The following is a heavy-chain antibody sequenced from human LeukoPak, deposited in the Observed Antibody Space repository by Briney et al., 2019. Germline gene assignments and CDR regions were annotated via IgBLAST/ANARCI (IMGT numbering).Heavy chain of an antibody. V-gene: IGHV4-39*01. CDR2: IYYSGST. J-gene: IGHJ4*02. Sequence: PSETLSLTCTVSGGSISSTSYYWGWIRQPPGKGLEWIGSIYYSGSTYYNPSLKSRVTTSIDTSKNQFSLKLTSVTAADTAVYFCARRRAGSDYNDYWGQGTLVTVSS. CDR1: GGSISSTSYY. CDR3: ARRRAGSDYNDY. D-gene: IGHD4-11*01.